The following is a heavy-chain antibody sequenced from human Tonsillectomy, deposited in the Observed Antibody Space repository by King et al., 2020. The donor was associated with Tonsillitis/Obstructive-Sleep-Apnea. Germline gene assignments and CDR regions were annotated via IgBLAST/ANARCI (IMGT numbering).Heavy chain of an antibody. CDR3: ARGDLVVVPAAMAYYYYMDV. V-gene: IGHV4-34*01. J-gene: IGHJ6*03. CDR1: GGSFSGYY. Sequence: VQLQQWGAGLLKPSETLSLTCAVYGGSFSGYYWSWVRQPPGKGLEWSGEINHSGSTNYNPSLKSRVTISVDTSKNQFSLKLSSVTAADTAVYYCARGDLVVVPAAMAYYYYMDVWGEGTTVTVSS. CDR2: INHSGST. D-gene: IGHD2-2*01.